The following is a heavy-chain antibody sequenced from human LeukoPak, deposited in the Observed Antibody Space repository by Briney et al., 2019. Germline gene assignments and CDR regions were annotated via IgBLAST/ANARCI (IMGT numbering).Heavy chain of an antibody. Sequence: PSETLSLTCTVSGGSISSYYWSWIRQPAGKGLEWIGRIYTSGSTNYNPSLKSRVTMSVDTSKNQFSLKLSSVTAADTAVYYCARHLTTVVTNDAFDIWGQGTMVTVSS. D-gene: IGHD4-23*01. CDR3: ARHLTTVVTNDAFDI. CDR2: IYTSGST. V-gene: IGHV4-4*07. CDR1: GGSISSYY. J-gene: IGHJ3*02.